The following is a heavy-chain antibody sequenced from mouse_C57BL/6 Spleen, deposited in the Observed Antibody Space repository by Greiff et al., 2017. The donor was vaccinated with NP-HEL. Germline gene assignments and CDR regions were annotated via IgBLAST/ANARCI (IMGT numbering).Heavy chain of an antibody. CDR1: GYAFSSSW. J-gene: IGHJ3*01. Sequence: QVQLQQSGPELVKPGASVKISCKASGYAFSSSWMNWVKQRPGKGLEWIGRIYPGDGDTNYNGKFKGNATLTADKSSSTAYMQLSSLTSEDSAVYFCAPITTVVERFAYWGQGTLVTVSA. V-gene: IGHV1-82*01. CDR3: APITTVVERFAY. D-gene: IGHD1-1*01. CDR2: IYPGDGDT.